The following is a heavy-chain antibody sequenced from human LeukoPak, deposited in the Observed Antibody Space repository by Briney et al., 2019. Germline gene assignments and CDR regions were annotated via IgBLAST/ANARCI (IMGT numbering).Heavy chain of an antibody. D-gene: IGHD3-3*01. CDR1: GGSFSGYY. CDR3: ARGVFDFWSGYSTRFNY. Sequence: SETLPLTCAVYGGSFSGYYWSWIRQPPGKGLEWIGEINHSGSTNYNPSLKSRVTISVDTSKNQFSLKLSSVTAADTAVYYCARGVFDFWSGYSTRFNYWGQGTLVTVSS. J-gene: IGHJ4*02. CDR2: INHSGST. V-gene: IGHV4-34*01.